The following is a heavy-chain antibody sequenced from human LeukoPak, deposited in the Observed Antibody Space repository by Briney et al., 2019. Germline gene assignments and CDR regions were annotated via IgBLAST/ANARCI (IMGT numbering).Heavy chain of an antibody. CDR2: FDPEDGET. CDR3: ATDPSWSVQLEPNYYYGMNV. Sequence: GASVKVSCKASGYTLTELSMHWVRQAPGKGLEWMGGFDPEDGETIYAQKFQGRVTMTEDTSTDTAYMELSSLRSEDTAVYYCATDPSWSVQLEPNYYYGMNVRGQGTTVTVSS. CDR1: GYTLTELS. D-gene: IGHD1-1*01. V-gene: IGHV1-24*01. J-gene: IGHJ6*02.